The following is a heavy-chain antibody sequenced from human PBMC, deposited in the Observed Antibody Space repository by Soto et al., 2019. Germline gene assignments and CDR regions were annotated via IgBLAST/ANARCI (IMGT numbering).Heavy chain of an antibody. J-gene: IGHJ6*02. D-gene: IGHD2-15*01. CDR2: IWYDGSNK. CDR3: ARGIGYCSGGSCYSGGYYYYGMDV. CDR1: GFTFSSYG. Sequence: GESLKISCAASGFTFSSYGMHWVRQAPGKGLEWVAVIWYDGSNKYYADSVKGRFTISRDNSKNTLYLQMNSLRAEDTAVYYCARGIGYCSGGSCYSGGYYYYGMDVWGQGTTVTVSS. V-gene: IGHV3-33*01.